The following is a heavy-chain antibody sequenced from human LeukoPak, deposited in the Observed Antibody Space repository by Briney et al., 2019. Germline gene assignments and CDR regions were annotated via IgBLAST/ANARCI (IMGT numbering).Heavy chain of an antibody. CDR2: IYTSGNT. J-gene: IGHJ4*02. CDR1: GGSISSYY. V-gene: IGHV4-4*07. Sequence: SGTLSLTCTVSGGSISSYYWSWIRQPAGKGLEWIGRIYTSGNTNYNPSLKSRVTMSVDTSKNQFSLKLNSVTAADTAVYYCARDSTTWHGGLFDYWGQGTLVTVSS. CDR3: ARDSTTWHGGLFDY. D-gene: IGHD6-13*01.